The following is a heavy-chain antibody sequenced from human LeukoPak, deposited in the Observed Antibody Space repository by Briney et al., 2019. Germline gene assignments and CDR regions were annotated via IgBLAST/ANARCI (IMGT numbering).Heavy chain of an antibody. J-gene: IGHJ4*02. V-gene: IGHV3-30-3*01. Sequence: GGSLRLSCAASGFTFSSYAMHWVRQAPGKGLEWVAVISYDGSNKYYADSVKGRFTISRDNSKNTLYLQMNSLRAEDTAVYYCARGPSSHCSSTSCYWPQYWGQGTLVTVSS. CDR2: ISYDGSNK. D-gene: IGHD2-2*01. CDR1: GFTFSSYA. CDR3: ARGPSSHCSSTSCYWPQY.